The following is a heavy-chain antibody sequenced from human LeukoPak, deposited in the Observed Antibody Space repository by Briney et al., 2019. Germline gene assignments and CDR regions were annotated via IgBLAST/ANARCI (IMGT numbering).Heavy chain of an antibody. Sequence: SETLSLTCTVSGGSISSYYWSWIRQPPGKGLEWIGYIYYSGSTNYNPSLKSRVTISVDTSKNQFSLKLSSVTAADTAVYYCARVKGGRVRGVIAYYYYYMDVWGKGTTVTVSS. CDR3: ARVKGGRVRGVIAYYYYYMDV. CDR2: IYYSGST. V-gene: IGHV4-59*01. D-gene: IGHD3-10*01. J-gene: IGHJ6*03. CDR1: GGSISSYY.